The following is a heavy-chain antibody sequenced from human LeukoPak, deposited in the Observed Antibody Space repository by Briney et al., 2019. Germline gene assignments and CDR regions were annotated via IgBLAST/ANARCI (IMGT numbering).Heavy chain of an antibody. J-gene: IGHJ5*02. V-gene: IGHV4-34*01. Sequence: PSETLSLTCAVYGGSFSTYFWSWIRQAPGKGLEWIGEIRQSGGTNYNPSLKRRLTISVDTSKNQFSVKVNSVTTADTAVYYCARDYGEWLVPSSWGQGTVVTVSS. CDR2: IRQSGGT. CDR3: ARDYGEWLVPSS. CDR1: GGSFSTYF. D-gene: IGHD6-19*01.